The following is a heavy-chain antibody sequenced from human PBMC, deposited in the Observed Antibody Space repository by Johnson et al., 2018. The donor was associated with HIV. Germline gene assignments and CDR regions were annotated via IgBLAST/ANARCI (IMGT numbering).Heavy chain of an antibody. CDR1: GFTFSSYG. Sequence: QVQLLESGGGVVQPGGSLRLSCAASGFTFSSYGMHWVRQAPGKGLEWVAVIWYDGSNKFYGDSVKGRFTISRDNSKNTLYLQMNSLRAEDTAIYYCAKGIAARWRALDAFDIWGQGTMVTVSS. CDR3: AKGIAARWRALDAFDI. CDR2: IWYDGSNK. V-gene: IGHV3-33*06. J-gene: IGHJ3*02. D-gene: IGHD6-6*01.